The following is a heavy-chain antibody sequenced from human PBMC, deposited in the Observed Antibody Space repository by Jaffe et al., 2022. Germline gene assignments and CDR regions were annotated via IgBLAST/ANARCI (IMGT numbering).Heavy chain of an antibody. CDR2: IYPDDSDT. J-gene: IGHJ4*02. Sequence: DVQLVQSGAEVKKPGESLKISCKTSGYNFPIHWIGWVRQMPGKGLEWMGIIYPDDSDTRYNPSFQGQVTISADKSISTAYLQSSSLKASDTAMYYCVRCNVDVMAIPDYWGQGTLLSVSS. D-gene: IGHD5-12*01. CDR3: VRCNVDVMAIPDY. V-gene: IGHV5-51*03. CDR1: GYNFPIHW.